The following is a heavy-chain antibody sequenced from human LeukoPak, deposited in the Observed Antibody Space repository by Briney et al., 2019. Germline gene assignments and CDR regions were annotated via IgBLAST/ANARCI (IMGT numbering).Heavy chain of an antibody. CDR3: ASPIADSSGYWD. J-gene: IGHJ4*02. V-gene: IGHV1-8*01. CDR2: MNPNSGNT. Sequence: ASVKASCKASGYTFTSYDINWVRQATGQGLEWMGWMNPNSGNTGYAQKFQGRVTMTRNTSISTAYMELGSLRSEDTAVYYCASPIADSSGYWDWGQGTLVTVSS. D-gene: IGHD3-22*01. CDR1: GYTFTSYD.